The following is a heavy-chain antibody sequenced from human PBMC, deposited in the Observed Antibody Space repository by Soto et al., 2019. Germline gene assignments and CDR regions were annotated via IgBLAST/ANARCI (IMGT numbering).Heavy chain of an antibody. CDR1: GGSISSGGYS. V-gene: IGHV4-30-2*01. CDR3: ARGPPLGY. Sequence: QLQLQESGSGLVKPSQTLSLTCAVSGGSISSGGYSWSWIRQPPGKGLEWIGYIYHSGSTYYNPSRKSRVTISVDRSKNQFSLKLSSETAADTAVYYCARGPPLGYWGQGTLVTVSS. J-gene: IGHJ4*02. CDR2: IYHSGST.